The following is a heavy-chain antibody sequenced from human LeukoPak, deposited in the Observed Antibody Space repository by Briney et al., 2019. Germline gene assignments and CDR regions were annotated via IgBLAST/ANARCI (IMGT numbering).Heavy chain of an antibody. CDR3: ARDRWELLNAFDI. J-gene: IGHJ3*02. Sequence: PGGSLRLSCAASGFTFSSYAMSWVRQAPGKGLVWVSRINSDGSSTSYGDSVKGRLTISRDNAKNTLYLQMNSLRAEDTAVYYCARDRWELLNAFDIWGRGTMVTVSS. V-gene: IGHV3-74*01. D-gene: IGHD1-26*01. CDR2: INSDGSST. CDR1: GFTFSSYA.